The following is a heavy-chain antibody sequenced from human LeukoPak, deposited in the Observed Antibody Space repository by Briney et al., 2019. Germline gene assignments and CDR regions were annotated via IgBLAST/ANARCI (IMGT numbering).Heavy chain of an antibody. J-gene: IGHJ4*02. CDR1: GYTFTSYY. Sequence: GASVKVSCKASGYTFTSYYMHWVRQAPGQGLEWMGIINPSGGSTSYAQKFQGRVTMTRDMSTSTVYMELSSLRSEDTAVYYCARDSSIFWSGYYPSGGFDYWGQGTLVTVSS. CDR3: ARDSSIFWSGYYPSGGFDY. D-gene: IGHD3-3*01. V-gene: IGHV1-46*01. CDR2: INPSGGST.